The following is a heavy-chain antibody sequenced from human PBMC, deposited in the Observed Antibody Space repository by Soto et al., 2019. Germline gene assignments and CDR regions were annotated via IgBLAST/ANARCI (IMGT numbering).Heavy chain of an antibody. V-gene: IGHV4-30-4*01. Sequence: PSETLSLTCTVSGGSISSGDYYWSWIRQPPGKGLEWIGYIYYSGSTCYNPSLKSRVTISVDTSKNQFSLKLSSVTAADTAVYYCARSGYCTNGVCYTPFDYWGQGTLVTVSS. J-gene: IGHJ4*02. CDR3: ARSGYCTNGVCYTPFDY. CDR2: IYYSGST. D-gene: IGHD2-8*01. CDR1: GGSISSGDYY.